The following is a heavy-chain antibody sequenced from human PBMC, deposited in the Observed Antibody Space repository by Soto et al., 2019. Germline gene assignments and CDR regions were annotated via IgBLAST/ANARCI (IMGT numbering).Heavy chain of an antibody. J-gene: IGHJ5*02. CDR3: AREITGTARQLDP. CDR2: ISASGSTS. CDR1: GFPFNSYA. V-gene: IGHV3-23*01. Sequence: EVQLLESGGGLVQPGGSLRLSCAASGFPFNSYAMNWVRQTPGKGLEWVSSISASGSTSSLADSVKGRFTVSRDNSQNTLHLQMNSLRAEDTAIYYCAREITGTARQLDPWGQGTLVTVSS. D-gene: IGHD1-7*01.